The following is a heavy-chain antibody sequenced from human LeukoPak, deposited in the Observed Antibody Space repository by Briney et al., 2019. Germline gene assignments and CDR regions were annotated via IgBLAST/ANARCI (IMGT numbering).Heavy chain of an antibody. J-gene: IGHJ4*02. Sequence: PGGSLRLSCAASGFTFSSSVMHWVRQAPGKGLEWVAVISFDGSYNLYADSVKGRFTISRDNSKNTMYLEMNSLRDEDTAMYYCAEQHYDGSIYHPLGYRGQGTLVTVSS. CDR1: GFTFSSSV. CDR2: ISFDGSYN. V-gene: IGHV3-30*04. D-gene: IGHD3-22*01. CDR3: AEQHYDGSIYHPLGY.